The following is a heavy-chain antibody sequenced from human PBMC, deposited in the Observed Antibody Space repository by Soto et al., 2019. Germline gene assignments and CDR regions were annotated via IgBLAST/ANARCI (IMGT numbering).Heavy chain of an antibody. Sequence: GGSLRLSCAASGFTFSSYWMSWVRQAPGKGLEWVANIKQDGSEKYYVDSVKGRFTISRDNAKNSLYLQMNSLRAEDTAVYYCARQSIVVVPAAIRGVWFDPWGQGTLVTV. J-gene: IGHJ5*02. D-gene: IGHD2-2*01. CDR1: GFTFSSYW. V-gene: IGHV3-7*01. CDR2: IKQDGSEK. CDR3: ARQSIVVVPAAIRGVWFDP.